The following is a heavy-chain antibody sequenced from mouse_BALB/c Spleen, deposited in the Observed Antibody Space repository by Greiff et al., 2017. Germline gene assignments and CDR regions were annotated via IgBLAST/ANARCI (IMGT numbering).Heavy chain of an antibody. Sequence: VQLQQSGAELVKPGASVKLSCTASGFNIKDTYMHWVKQRPEQGLEWIGRIDPANGNTKYDPKFQGKATITADTSSNTAYLQLSSLTSEDTAVYYCARSNDGSSYWYFDVWGAGTTVTVSS. J-gene: IGHJ1*01. D-gene: IGHD1-1*01. CDR1: GFNIKDTY. CDR3: ARSNDGSSYWYFDV. V-gene: IGHV14-3*02. CDR2: IDPANGNT.